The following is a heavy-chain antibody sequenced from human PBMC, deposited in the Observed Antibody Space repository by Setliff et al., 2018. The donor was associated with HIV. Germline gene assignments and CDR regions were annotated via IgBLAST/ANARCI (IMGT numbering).Heavy chain of an antibody. CDR2: INPNSGGT. V-gene: IGHV1-2*02. J-gene: IGHJ5*02. Sequence: ASVKVSCKASGYTFTGYYMHWVRQAPGQGLEWMGWINPNSGGTNHAQKFQGRVTMTRDTSISTAYMELSGLRSEDTAVYYWARDFGGYCSSMSCPGLFDPWGQGTLVTVSS. CDR1: GYTFTGYY. CDR3: ARDFGGYCSSMSCPGLFDP. D-gene: IGHD2-2*01.